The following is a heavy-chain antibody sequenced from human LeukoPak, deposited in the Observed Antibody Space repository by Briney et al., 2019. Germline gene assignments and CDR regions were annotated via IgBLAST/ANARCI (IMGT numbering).Heavy chain of an antibody. J-gene: IGHJ4*02. CDR2: IYHSGST. D-gene: IGHD5/OR15-5a*01. CDR3: ARANRVSLYYFDY. V-gene: IGHV4-38-2*02. Sequence: SETLSLTCTVSGYSISSGYYWGWIRQPPGKWLEWIGSIYHSGSTYYNPSLKSRVTISVDTSKNQFSLKLSSVTAADTAVYYCARANRVSLYYFDYWGQGTLVTVSS. CDR1: GYSISSGYY.